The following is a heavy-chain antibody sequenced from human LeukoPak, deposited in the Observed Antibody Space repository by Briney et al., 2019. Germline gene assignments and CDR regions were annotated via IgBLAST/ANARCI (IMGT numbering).Heavy chain of an antibody. CDR3: ARDGPKYCSGGSCLQPFDI. CDR1: GFTFSSYG. V-gene: IGHV3-33*01. CDR2: IWYDGSNK. J-gene: IGHJ3*02. D-gene: IGHD2-15*01. Sequence: GGSLRLSCAASGFTFSSYGRHWVRQAPGKGLEWVAVIWYDGSNKYYADSVKGRFTISRDNSKNTLYMQMNRLRAEDTAVYYCARDGPKYCSGGSCLQPFDIWGQGTMVTVSS.